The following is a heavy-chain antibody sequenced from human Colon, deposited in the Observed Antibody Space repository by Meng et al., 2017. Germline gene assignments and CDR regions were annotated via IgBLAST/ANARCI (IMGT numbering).Heavy chain of an antibody. D-gene: IGHD1-7*01. CDR2: VYHRGDT. J-gene: IGHJ4*02. Sequence: QVQLPESGAGLVKPSGTLSLTCTVSGDSISSDIWWSWVRQPPGKGLEWIGEVYHRGDTNYNPSLKSRVDISVDKSKNQFYLSLFSVTAADTAVYYCGRDQGRELINHWGQGTLVTVSS. CDR3: GRDQGRELINH. CDR1: GDSISSDIW. V-gene: IGHV4-4*02.